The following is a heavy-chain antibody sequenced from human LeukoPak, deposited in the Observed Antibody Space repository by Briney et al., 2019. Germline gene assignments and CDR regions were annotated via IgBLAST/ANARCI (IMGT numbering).Heavy chain of an antibody. D-gene: IGHD3-3*01. Sequence: GGSLRLSCAASGFTFSSYSMKWVRQAPGKGVEWVSSISSSSSYIYYADSVKGRFTISRDNAKNSLYLQMNSLRAEDTAVYYCARPITIFGVVGDDYWGQGTLVTVSS. CDR2: ISSSSSYI. CDR3: ARPITIFGVVGDDY. CDR1: GFTFSSYS. J-gene: IGHJ4*02. V-gene: IGHV3-21*01.